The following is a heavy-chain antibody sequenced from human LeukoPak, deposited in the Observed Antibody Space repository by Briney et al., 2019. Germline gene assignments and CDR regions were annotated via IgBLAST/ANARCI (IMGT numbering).Heavy chain of an antibody. V-gene: IGHV3-23*01. CDR1: AFPFSSYA. D-gene: IGHD6-19*01. CDR3: AKDTPLTAYTSGWSNNCFDY. J-gene: IGHJ4*02. Sequence: GGCLRLACAPAAFPFSSYAMTCVRQAPGKGLEWVSTVSSVVDATYYADSVKDPFAISRNNSKSALDLHMSSLRAEDTALYYCAKDTPLTAYTSGWSNNCFDYWGQGTLVTVSS. CDR2: VSSVVDAT.